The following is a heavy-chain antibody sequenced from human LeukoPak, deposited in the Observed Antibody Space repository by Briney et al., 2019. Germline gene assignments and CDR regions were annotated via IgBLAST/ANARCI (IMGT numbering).Heavy chain of an antibody. CDR2: ISSYNGDT. Sequence: ASVKVSCKASGYNLLNYGISWVRQAPGQGLEWMGWISSYNGDTKYAQKVQGRVTVTTDTSTSTAYMELRSLSLDDTAVYYCARGDYGGGFDYWGQGTLVTVSS. D-gene: IGHD4-23*01. CDR1: GYNLLNYG. J-gene: IGHJ4*02. V-gene: IGHV1-18*01. CDR3: ARGDYGGGFDY.